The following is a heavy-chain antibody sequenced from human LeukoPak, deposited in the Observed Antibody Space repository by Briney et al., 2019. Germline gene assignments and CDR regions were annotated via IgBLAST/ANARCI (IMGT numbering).Heavy chain of an antibody. J-gene: IGHJ6*03. Sequence: SETLSLTCTVSGGSISSYYWSWIRQPPGKGLEWIGYIYYSGSTNYNPSLKSRVTISVDTSKNQFSLKLSSVTAADTAVYYCARQYCSGGSCYSVSYYYMDVWGKGTTVTVSS. CDR2: IYYSGST. D-gene: IGHD2-15*01. CDR3: ARQYCSGGSCYSVSYYYMDV. V-gene: IGHV4-59*08. CDR1: GGSISSYY.